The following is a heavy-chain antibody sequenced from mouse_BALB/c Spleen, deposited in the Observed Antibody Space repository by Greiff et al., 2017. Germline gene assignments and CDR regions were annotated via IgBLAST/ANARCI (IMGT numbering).Heavy chain of an antibody. V-gene: IGHV1S81*02. D-gene: IGHD3-1*01. Sequence: QVQLKQPGAELVKPGASVKLSCKASGYTFTSYWMHWVKQRPGQGLEWIGEINPSNGRTNYNEKFKSKATLTVDKSSSTAYMQLSSLTSEDSAVYYCAREEGEQLGCPFAYWGQGTLVTVSA. CDR1: GYTFTSYW. CDR3: AREEGEQLGCPFAY. CDR2: INPSNGRT. J-gene: IGHJ3*01.